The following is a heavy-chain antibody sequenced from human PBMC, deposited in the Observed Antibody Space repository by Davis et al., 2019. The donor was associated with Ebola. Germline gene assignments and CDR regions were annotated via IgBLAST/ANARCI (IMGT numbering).Heavy chain of an antibody. CDR1: GYTFTGYY. V-gene: IGHV1-2*04. D-gene: IGHD1-26*01. Sequence: ASVKVSCKASGYTFTGYYMHWVRQAPGQGLEWMGWINPNSGGTNYAQKFQGWVTMTRDKSISTAYMELSRLRSDDTAVYYCGRGGGSSKRTKGYWGQGTLVTVSS. J-gene: IGHJ4*02. CDR3: GRGGGSSKRTKGY. CDR2: INPNSGGT.